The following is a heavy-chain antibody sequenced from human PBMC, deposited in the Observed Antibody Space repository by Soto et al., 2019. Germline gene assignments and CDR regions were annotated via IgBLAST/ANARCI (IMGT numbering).Heavy chain of an antibody. D-gene: IGHD4-17*01. V-gene: IGHV4-39*02. CDR3: ARAMTTLTTMVY. J-gene: IGHJ4*02. CDR1: GGSISSSSYY. CDR2: GYYSGST. Sequence: SETLSLTCTVSGGSISSSSYYWGWIRQPPGKGLEWIGSGYYSGSTYYNPSLKSRVSISVDTSKNQFSLKLSSVTAADTAVYFCARAMTTLTTMVYWGKGTLFTFSS.